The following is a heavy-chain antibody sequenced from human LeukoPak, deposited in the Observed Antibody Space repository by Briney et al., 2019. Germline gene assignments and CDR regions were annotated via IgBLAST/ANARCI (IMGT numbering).Heavy chain of an antibody. D-gene: IGHD3-22*01. V-gene: IGHV1-18*04. CDR1: GYTFTGYY. CDR3: ARDYDSSGYASY. J-gene: IGHJ4*02. Sequence: ASVKVSCKASGYTFTGYYMHWVRQAPGQGLEWMGWISAYNGNTNYAQKLQGRVTMTTDTSTSTAYMELRSLRSDDTAVYYCARDYDSSGYASYWGQGTLVTVSS. CDR2: ISAYNGNT.